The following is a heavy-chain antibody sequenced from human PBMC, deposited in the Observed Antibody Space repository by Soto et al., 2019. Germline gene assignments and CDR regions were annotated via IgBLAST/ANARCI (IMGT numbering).Heavy chain of an antibody. Sequence: QVQLVQSGAEVKKAGSSVKVSCKTSGGTFSSYFINWVRQAPGQGLEWVGGIIPVFGTAYYAERFQGRVTITADESTTTVYMELSSLRSDDTAVYYCARETPSTSAAYFYYGLDVWGQGAPVTV. V-gene: IGHV1-69*01. CDR3: ARETPSTSAAYFYYGLDV. CDR2: IIPVFGTA. J-gene: IGHJ6*02. D-gene: IGHD2-2*01. CDR1: GGTFSSYF.